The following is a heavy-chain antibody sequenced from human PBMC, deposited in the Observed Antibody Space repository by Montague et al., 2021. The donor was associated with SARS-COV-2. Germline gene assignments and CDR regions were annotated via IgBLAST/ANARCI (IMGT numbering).Heavy chain of an antibody. V-gene: IGHV4-59*01. CDR3: AGDRGRFWHFDL. CDR1: GGSISSYY. J-gene: IGHJ2*01. CDR2: IYYSGST. D-gene: IGHD5-12*01. Sequence: SETLSLTCTVSGGSISSYYWNWIRQSPGKGLGWIGYIYYSGSTKYNPSFKSRVTMLVDTSKRQMSLRLNSVTAADTAVYYCAGDRGRFWHFDLWGRGTLVTVSS.